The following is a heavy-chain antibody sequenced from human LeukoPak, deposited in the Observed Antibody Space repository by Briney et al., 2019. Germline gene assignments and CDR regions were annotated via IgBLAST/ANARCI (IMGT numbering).Heavy chain of an antibody. Sequence: PGGSLRLSCAASGFTFSTYNINWVRQTPGKGLEWISYISSNGNTIYYADSVKGRFTISRDNAKNTLYLQMNSLRADDTAVYYCTRSPSLGGSYWGFDYWGQGTLLTVSS. CDR3: TRSPSLGGSYWGFDY. CDR2: ISSNGNTI. J-gene: IGHJ4*02. D-gene: IGHD1-26*01. V-gene: IGHV3-48*01. CDR1: GFTFSTYN.